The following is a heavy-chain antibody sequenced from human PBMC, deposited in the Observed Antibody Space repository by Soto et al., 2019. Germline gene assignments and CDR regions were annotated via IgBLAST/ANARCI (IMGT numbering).Heavy chain of an antibody. D-gene: IGHD6-13*01. V-gene: IGHV4-59*01. CDR2: IYYSGHT. J-gene: IGHJ6*02. Sequence: SETLSLTCTVSGGSMSRYYWSWIRQPPGKGLEWIGYIYYSGHTNHNPSLKSRVTISVDTSKNQFSLKLSSVTAADTAVYYCARGIATTEMDGSGQGTTVTVSS. CDR1: GGSMSRYY. CDR3: ARGIATTEMDG.